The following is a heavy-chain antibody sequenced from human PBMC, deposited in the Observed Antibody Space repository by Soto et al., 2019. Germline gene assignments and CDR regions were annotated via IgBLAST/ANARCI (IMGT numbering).Heavy chain of an antibody. CDR3: AKKTSTLSFDY. Sequence: QVQLVESGGGVVQPGRSLRLSCAASGFTFRAYGMHWVRQAPGKGLEWLAIIRFDGNNQYYADSVNGRFTVSRDNSRDTLYLEMNRLRAEDTAVYYCAKKTSTLSFDYWGQGTLVTVSS. V-gene: IGHV3-33*06. CDR2: IRFDGNNQ. J-gene: IGHJ4*02. D-gene: IGHD2-2*01. CDR1: GFTFRAYG.